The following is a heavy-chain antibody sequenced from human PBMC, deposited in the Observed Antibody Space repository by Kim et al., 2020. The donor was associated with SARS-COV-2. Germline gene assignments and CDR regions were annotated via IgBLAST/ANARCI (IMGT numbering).Heavy chain of an antibody. J-gene: IGHJ4*02. Sequence: GGSLRLSCAASGFTGFTFSAYAMHWVRQAPGKGLEWVTLISYDGVNKYYADSVRDRFTISRDNSKNTVYLQMNSLRTEDTAVYYCARSRSYSTSWFFDFWGQGTLVTVSS. CDR1: GFTGFTFSAYA. V-gene: IGHV3-30-3*01. D-gene: IGHD6-13*01. CDR2: ISYDGVNK. CDR3: ARSRSYSTSWFFDF.